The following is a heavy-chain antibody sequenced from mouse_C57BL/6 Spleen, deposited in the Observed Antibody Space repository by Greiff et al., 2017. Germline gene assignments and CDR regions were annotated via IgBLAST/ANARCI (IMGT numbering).Heavy chain of an antibody. CDR3: ARKEPTGAMDY. V-gene: IGHV2-2*01. D-gene: IGHD2-10*01. CDR1: GFSLTSYG. CDR2: IWSGGST. J-gene: IGHJ4*01. Sequence: QVQLKESGPGLVQPSQSLSITCTVSGFSLTSYGVHWVRQSPGKGLEWLGVIWSGGSTDYNAAFISRLSISKDNSKSQVFFKMNSLQADDTATYYCARKEPTGAMDYWGQGTSVTVSS.